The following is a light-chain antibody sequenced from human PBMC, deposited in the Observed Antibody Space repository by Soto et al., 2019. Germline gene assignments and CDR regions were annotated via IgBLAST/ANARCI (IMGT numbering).Light chain of an antibody. J-gene: IGLJ2*01. Sequence: QSVLTQPASVSGSPGQSITISCTGTSSDVGGYHYVSWYQQHPGEAPKLMIYEVTNRPSGVSNRFSGSKSGNTASLTISGLQAEDEADYYCSSYTSSSTLVVFGGGTQLTVL. CDR1: SSDVGGYHY. CDR2: EVT. CDR3: SSYTSSSTLVV. V-gene: IGLV2-14*01.